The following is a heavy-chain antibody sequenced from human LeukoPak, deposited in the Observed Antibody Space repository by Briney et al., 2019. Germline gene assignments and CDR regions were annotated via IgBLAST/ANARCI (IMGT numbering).Heavy chain of an antibody. CDR3: ARTYYDYVWGSYPFDY. CDR2: IYTSGST. D-gene: IGHD3-16*02. Sequence: PSQTLSLTCTVSGGSISSGNYYWSWIRQPAGKGLEWIGRIYTSGSTNYNPSLKSRVTISVDTSKNQFSLKLSSVTAADTAVYYCARTYYDYVWGSYPFDYWGQGTLVTVSS. J-gene: IGHJ4*02. CDR1: GGSISSGNYY. V-gene: IGHV4-61*02.